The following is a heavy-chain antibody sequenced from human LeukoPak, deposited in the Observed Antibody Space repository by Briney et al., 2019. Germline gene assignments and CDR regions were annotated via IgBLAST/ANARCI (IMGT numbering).Heavy chain of an antibody. J-gene: IGHJ4*02. D-gene: IGHD2-8*01. Sequence: SVKVSCKTSGFTFSTSAIQWVRQARGQPLEWIGWIVVGSGDTRYAQKVQDRVTITRDMSTSTAYMELSRLRSDDTAVYYCARARGFRSPGLIPGYWGQGTLVTVSS. V-gene: IGHV1-58*02. CDR1: GFTFSTSA. CDR2: IVVGSGDT. CDR3: ARARGFRSPGLIPGY.